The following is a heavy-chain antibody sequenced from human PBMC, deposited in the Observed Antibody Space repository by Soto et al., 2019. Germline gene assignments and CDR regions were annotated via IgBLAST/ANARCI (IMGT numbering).Heavy chain of an antibody. CDR2: INAGNGNT. D-gene: IGHD3-10*01. CDR3: ASSNYGSGNPKDYYYGMDV. V-gene: IGHV1-3*01. J-gene: IGHJ6*02. Sequence: VASVKVSCKASGYTFTSYAMHWVRQAPGQRLEWMGWINAGNGNTKYSQKFQGRVTITRDTSASTAYMELSSLRSEDTAVYYCASSNYGSGNPKDYYYGMDVWGQGTTVTVSS. CDR1: GYTFTSYA.